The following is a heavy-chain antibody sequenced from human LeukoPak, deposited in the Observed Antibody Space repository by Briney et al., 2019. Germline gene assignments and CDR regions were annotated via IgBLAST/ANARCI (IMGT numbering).Heavy chain of an antibody. J-gene: IGHJ6*03. V-gene: IGHV4-39*07. Sequence: SETLSLTCTVSGISISSSNSYWGWIRQPPGKGLEWIGSIYYTGNTYYNASLKSRVTISIDTSKNQFSLKLSSVTAADTAVYYCARASRSGYSYGLPYYYYYYMDVWGKGTTVTVSS. CDR2: IYYTGNT. D-gene: IGHD5-18*01. CDR1: GISISSSNSY. CDR3: ARASRSGYSYGLPYYYYYYMDV.